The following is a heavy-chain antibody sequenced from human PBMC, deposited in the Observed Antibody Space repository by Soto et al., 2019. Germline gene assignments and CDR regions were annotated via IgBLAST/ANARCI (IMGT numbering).Heavy chain of an antibody. CDR2: MNPNSGNT. Sequence: ASVKVSCKASGYTFTSYDINWVRQATGQGLEWMGWMNPNSGNTSYAQKFQGRVTMTRDTSTSTAYMELSSLRSEDTAVYYCARGEAAAHFDYWGQGTLVTVSS. V-gene: IGHV1-8*01. D-gene: IGHD6-13*01. CDR1: GYTFTSYD. J-gene: IGHJ4*02. CDR3: ARGEAAAHFDY.